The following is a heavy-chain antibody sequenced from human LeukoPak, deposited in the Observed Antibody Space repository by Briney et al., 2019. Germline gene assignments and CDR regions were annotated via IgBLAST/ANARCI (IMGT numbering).Heavy chain of an antibody. J-gene: IGHJ6*03. V-gene: IGHV1-69*05. CDR2: IIPIFGTA. CDR1: GGTFSSYA. Sequence: SVKVSCKASGGTFSSYAISWVRQAPGQGLEWMGGIIPIFGTANYAQKFQGRVTITTDESTSTAYMELSSLRPEDTAVYYCARAAYSYGALHYYYYYMDVWGKGTTVTVSS. D-gene: IGHD5-18*01. CDR3: ARAAYSYGALHYYYYYMDV.